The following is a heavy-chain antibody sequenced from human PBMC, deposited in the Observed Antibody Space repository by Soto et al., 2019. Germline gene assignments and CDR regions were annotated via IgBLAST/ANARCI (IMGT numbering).Heavy chain of an antibody. V-gene: IGHV1-58*01. CDR2: IVVGSGNT. Sequence: SVKVSCKASGFTFTSSAVQWVRQARGQRLEWIGWIVVGSGNTNYAQKFQERVTITRDMSTSTAYMELSSLRSEDTAVYYCAADEGIAAAGTDPWGQGTLVTVSS. J-gene: IGHJ5*02. D-gene: IGHD6-13*01. CDR1: GFTFTSSA. CDR3: AADEGIAAAGTDP.